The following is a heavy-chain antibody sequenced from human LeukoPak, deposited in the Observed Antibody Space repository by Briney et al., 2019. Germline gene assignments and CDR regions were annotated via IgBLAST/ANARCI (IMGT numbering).Heavy chain of an antibody. V-gene: IGHV4-4*02. CDR1: GASISSPFW. CDR3: ARVGHRKAAAGVFDY. J-gene: IGHJ4*02. Sequence: PSETLSLTCAVSGASISSPFWWSWVRQTPGQGLEWIGEIYQSGSPNYNPSLKSRVTMSVDKSKNLVFLRLMSVTAADTAVYYCARVGHRKAAAGVFDYWGQGMLVTVSS. D-gene: IGHD6-13*01. CDR2: IYQSGSP.